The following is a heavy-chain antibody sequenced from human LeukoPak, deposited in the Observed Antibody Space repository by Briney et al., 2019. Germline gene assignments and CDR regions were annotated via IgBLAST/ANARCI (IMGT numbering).Heavy chain of an antibody. CDR1: VYTFTRYG. V-gene: IGHV1-18*01. Sequence: GASVKVSCKASVYTFTRYGISWVRQAPGQGLEWMGCISAYNGNTNYAQKLQGRVTMTTDTSTSTAYMELRSLRSDDTAVYYCARDQSGSYYFYYYYYMDVWGKRTTVTVSS. J-gene: IGHJ6*03. CDR2: ISAYNGNT. CDR3: ARDQSGSYYFYYYYYMDV. D-gene: IGHD1-26*01.